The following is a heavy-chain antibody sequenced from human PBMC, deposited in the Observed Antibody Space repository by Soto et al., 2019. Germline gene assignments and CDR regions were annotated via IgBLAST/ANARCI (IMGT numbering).Heavy chain of an antibody. V-gene: IGHV2-5*01. CDR1: GFSLITSGVG. D-gene: IGHD3-9*01. J-gene: IGHJ4*02. CDR2: IYWNDDK. Sequence: GSAPTLVIPAPTLPLTCTFSGFSLITSGVGVGWVRHPQGTPVEWLALIYWNDDKRYSPSLKSRLTITKDTSKNQVVLTMTNMEPVDTATYYCAHFFRTVLRYFDWLLPYFDYWGQGTLVTVSS. CDR3: AHFFRTVLRYFDWLLPYFDY.